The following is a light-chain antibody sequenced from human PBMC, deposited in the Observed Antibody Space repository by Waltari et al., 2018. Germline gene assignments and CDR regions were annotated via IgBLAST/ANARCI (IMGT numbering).Light chain of an antibody. Sequence: SYVVTQSPSVSVAPGEPARITCGGATIGSKSVHWYQQRPGQAPVLVISYDSDRPSGIPERFSGSNSGNTATLTISWVEAEDEADYYCLVWHSTIDHQGVFGGGTKLTVL. J-gene: IGLJ2*01. CDR1: TIGSKS. CDR3: LVWHSTIDHQGV. V-gene: IGLV3-21*04. CDR2: YDS.